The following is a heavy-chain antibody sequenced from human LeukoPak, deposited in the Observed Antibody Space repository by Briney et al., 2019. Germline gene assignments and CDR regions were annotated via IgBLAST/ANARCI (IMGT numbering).Heavy chain of an antibody. D-gene: IGHD3-22*01. J-gene: IGHJ6*03. V-gene: IGHV4-38-2*02. CDR3: ARMTYYYDSSGYYYYYYYYMDV. CDR2: IYHSGST. Sequence: PSETLSLTCTVSGYSISSGYYWGWIRQPPGKGLEWIGSIYHSGSTYYNPSLKSRVTISVDTSKNQFSLKLSSVTAADTAVYYCARMTYYYDSSGYYYYYYYYMDVWGKGTTVTISS. CDR1: GYSISSGYY.